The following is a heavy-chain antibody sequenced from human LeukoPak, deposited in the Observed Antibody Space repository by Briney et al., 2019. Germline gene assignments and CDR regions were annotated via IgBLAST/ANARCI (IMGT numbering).Heavy chain of an antibody. D-gene: IGHD3-22*01. J-gene: IGHJ6*03. CDR1: GFTFSSYA. Sequence: GGSLRLSCAASGFTFSSYAMGWVRQAPGKGLEWVSAISGSGGSTYYADSVKGRFTISRDNSKNTLYLQMNSLRAEDTAVYYCAKDGGGYYPSYYYYMDVWGKGTTVTISS. CDR3: AKDGGGYYPSYYYYMDV. CDR2: ISGSGGST. V-gene: IGHV3-23*01.